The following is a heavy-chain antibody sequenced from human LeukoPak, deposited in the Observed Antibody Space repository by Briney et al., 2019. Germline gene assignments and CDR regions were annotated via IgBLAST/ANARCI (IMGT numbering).Heavy chain of an antibody. CDR3: ARLVGVNRGSEAY. Sequence: PSETLSLTFAVSGDSISDYYDTWIRQPPGEGLEYSGYNHYSGRTDYNASLKSRVTISVDTSNNQFSLRLSCVTAADTAVYYCARLVGVNRGSEAYWGQGTLVTVSS. CDR2: NHYSGRT. J-gene: IGHJ4*02. CDR1: GDSISDYY. V-gene: IGHV4-59*01. D-gene: IGHD7-27*01.